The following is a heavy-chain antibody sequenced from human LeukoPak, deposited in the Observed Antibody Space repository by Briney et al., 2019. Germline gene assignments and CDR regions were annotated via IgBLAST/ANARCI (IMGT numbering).Heavy chain of an antibody. CDR1: GDSVRSSAYY. CDR2: IYYTGVT. J-gene: IGHJ5*02. Sequence: SETLSLTCTVSGDSVRSSAYYWGWIRQPPGKGLDWIASIYYTGVTYFHPSLGSRVSISLDPSNNQFSLQLTSVTAADTAVYYCVRHGGTSSLISYNSFDPWGQGTLVTVPS. CDR3: VRHGGTSSLISYNSFDP. D-gene: IGHD2-2*01. V-gene: IGHV4-39*01.